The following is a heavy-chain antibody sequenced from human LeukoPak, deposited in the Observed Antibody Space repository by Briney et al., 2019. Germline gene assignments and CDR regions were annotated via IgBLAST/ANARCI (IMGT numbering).Heavy chain of an antibody. CDR1: GFTFSSYW. CDR3: ATLLVPAAILIY. V-gene: IGHV3-7*01. Sequence: GGSLRLSCAASGFTFSSYWMSWVRQAPGRGLEWVANIKQDGSEKYYVDSVKGRFTISRDNAKNSLYLQMNSLRAEDTAVYYCATLLVPAAILIYWGQGTLVTISS. D-gene: IGHD2-2*01. J-gene: IGHJ1*01. CDR2: IKQDGSEK.